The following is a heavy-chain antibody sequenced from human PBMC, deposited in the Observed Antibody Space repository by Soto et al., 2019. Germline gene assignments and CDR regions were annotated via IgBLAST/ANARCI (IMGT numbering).Heavy chain of an antibody. CDR2: IIPILGIA. CDR3: ARGITGTTVRDY. CDR1: GGTFSSYT. Sequence: SVKVSCKASGGTFSSYTISWVRQAPGQGLEWMGRIIPILGIANYAQKFQGRVTITADKSTSTAYMELSSLRSGDTAVYYCARGITGTTVRDYWGQGTQVTVSS. V-gene: IGHV1-69*02. D-gene: IGHD1-20*01. J-gene: IGHJ4*02.